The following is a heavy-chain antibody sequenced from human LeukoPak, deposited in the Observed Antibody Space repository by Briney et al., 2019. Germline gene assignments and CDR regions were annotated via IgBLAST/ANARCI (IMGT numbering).Heavy chain of an antibody. Sequence: SVKVSXTASRGTFSSYAISWMRPAPGQGREWMGRIIPIFGTATYAKKFQGRVTSTTEECTSTAHKERTNLRAPDTAAYICPRLLGSYAFDIWGQGTMVTASS. J-gene: IGHJ3*02. CDR2: IIPIFGTA. D-gene: IGHD2-21*01. V-gene: IGHV1-69*05. CDR1: RGTFSSYA. CDR3: PRLLGSYAFDI.